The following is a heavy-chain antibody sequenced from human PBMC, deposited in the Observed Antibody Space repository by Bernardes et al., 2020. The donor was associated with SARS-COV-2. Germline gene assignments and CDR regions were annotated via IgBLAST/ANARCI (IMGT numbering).Heavy chain of an antibody. CDR3: ARRSQGIRGVKRWFDP. Sequence: SETLSLTCAVYGGSFSGYYWSWIRQPPGKGLEWIGEINHSGSTNYNPSLKSRVTISVDTSKNQFSLKLSSVTAADTAVYYCARRSQGIRGVKRWFDPWGQGTLVTVSS. CDR2: INHSGST. CDR1: GGSFSGYY. D-gene: IGHD3-10*01. V-gene: IGHV4-34*01. J-gene: IGHJ5*02.